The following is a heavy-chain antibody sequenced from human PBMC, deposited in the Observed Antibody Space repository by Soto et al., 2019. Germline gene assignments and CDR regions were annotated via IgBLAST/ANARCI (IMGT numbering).Heavy chain of an antibody. CDR2: INDSGST. J-gene: IGHJ4*02. D-gene: IGHD3-10*01. CDR3: ASGYGRNFDY. Sequence: QVQLQQWGAGLLKASETLSLTCAVYGGSCNGYYWNWIRQPPGKGLEWIGEINDSGSTNYNPSLQRRVTLSVDTSKYEFSLKLSPVSAADTAVYYCASGYGRNFDYWGQGTLVTVSS. CDR1: GGSCNGYY. V-gene: IGHV4-34*01.